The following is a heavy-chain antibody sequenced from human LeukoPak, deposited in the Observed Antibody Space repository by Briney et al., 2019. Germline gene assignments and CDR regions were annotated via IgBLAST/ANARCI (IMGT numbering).Heavy chain of an antibody. D-gene: IGHD3-10*01. CDR3: ARLKRLGVSKPRGAFDI. J-gene: IGHJ3*02. CDR2: INHSGST. V-gene: IGHV4-34*01. Sequence: SETLSLTCAVYGGSFSGYYWSWIRQPPGKGLEWIGEINHSGSTNYSPSLKSRVTISVDTSKNQFSLKLSSVTAADTAVYYCARLKRLGVSKPRGAFDIWGQGTMVTVSS. CDR1: GGSFSGYY.